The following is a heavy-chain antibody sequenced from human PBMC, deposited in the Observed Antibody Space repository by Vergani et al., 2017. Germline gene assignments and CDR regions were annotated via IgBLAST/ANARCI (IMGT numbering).Heavy chain of an antibody. V-gene: IGHV3-21*01. J-gene: IGHJ4*02. CDR2: ISSSSSYL. D-gene: IGHD1-26*01. Sequence: EVQLVESGGGLVKPGGSLRLSCAASGFTFSSYSMNWVRQAPGKGLEWVSSISSSSSYLYYADSVKGRFTISRDNAKNSLYLQMNSLRAEDTAVYYCARGESSGSYPYLDYWGQGTLVTVSS. CDR3: ARGESSGSYPYLDY. CDR1: GFTFSSYS.